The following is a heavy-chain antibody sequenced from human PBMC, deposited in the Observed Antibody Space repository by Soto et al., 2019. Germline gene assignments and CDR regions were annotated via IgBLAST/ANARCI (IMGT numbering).Heavy chain of an antibody. V-gene: IGHV3-11*01. CDR3: VRETVVVVAATNHGGFDS. Sequence: PGGSLRLSCAASGFTFGDYYITWIRQAPWKGVEWVSYISSSGRSIYYADSVKGRFTMSRDNAKQSLYLQMNSLRAEDTAMYYCVRETVVVVAATNHGGFDSWGQGTMVTVSS. CDR2: ISSSGRSI. D-gene: IGHD2-15*01. J-gene: IGHJ3*02. CDR1: GFTFGDYY.